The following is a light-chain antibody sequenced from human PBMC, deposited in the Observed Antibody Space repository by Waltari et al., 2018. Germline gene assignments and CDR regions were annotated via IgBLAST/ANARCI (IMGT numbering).Light chain of an antibody. V-gene: IGKV3-11*01. CDR2: DAS. CDR1: QSVSRH. Sequence: EIVLTQSPATLSLSPGERATLSCRASQSVSRHLAWYQQKPGQDPRLLLYDASNRATGIPARFSGSGSGTDFTLTISSLEPEDFAVYYCQRRGHWPPGATFGPGTRVDIK. J-gene: IGKJ3*01. CDR3: QRRGHWPPGAT.